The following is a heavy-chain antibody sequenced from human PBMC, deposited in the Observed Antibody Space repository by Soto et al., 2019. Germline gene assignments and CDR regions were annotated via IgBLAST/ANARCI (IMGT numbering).Heavy chain of an antibody. CDR1: GGTFSSYA. V-gene: IGHV1-69*12. D-gene: IGHD2-8*01. CDR2: IIPIFGTA. CDR3: AREGGRLMVQDTRPFDY. J-gene: IGHJ4*02. Sequence: QVQLVQSGAAVKKPGSSVKVSCKASGGTFSSYAISWVRQAPGQGLEWMGGIIPIFGTANYAQKFQGRVTITADESTSTAYMELSSLRSEDTAVYYCAREGGRLMVQDTRPFDYWGQGTLVTVSS.